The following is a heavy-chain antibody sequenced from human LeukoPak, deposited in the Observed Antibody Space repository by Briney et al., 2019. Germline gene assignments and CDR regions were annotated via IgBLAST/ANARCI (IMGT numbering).Heavy chain of an antibody. V-gene: IGHV4-4*07. CDR3: ARDLSPRAFYGDYNLDAFDI. CDR1: GGSISSYY. Sequence: SETLSLTCTVSGGSISSYYWSWIRQPAGKGLEWIGRIYTSGGTNYNPSLKSRVTMSVDTSKNQFSLKLSSVTAADTAVYYCARDLSPRAFYGDYNLDAFDIWGQGTMVTVSS. J-gene: IGHJ3*02. D-gene: IGHD4-17*01. CDR2: IYTSGGT.